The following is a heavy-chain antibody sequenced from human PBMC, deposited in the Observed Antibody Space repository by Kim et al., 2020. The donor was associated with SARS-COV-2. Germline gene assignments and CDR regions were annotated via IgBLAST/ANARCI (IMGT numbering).Heavy chain of an antibody. CDR3: AKSGSGRYYSGIGY. CDR2: ISDNGGGT. D-gene: IGHD3-10*01. J-gene: IGHJ4*02. V-gene: IGHV3-23*01. Sequence: GGSLRLSCAASGFTFSSYAMSWVRQAPGKGLEWGSGISDNGGGTYYADSVKGRFTISRDNSKNTLYLQMNSLRAEDTAVYFCAKSGSGRYYSGIGYWGQGAPVTVSS. CDR1: GFTFSSYA.